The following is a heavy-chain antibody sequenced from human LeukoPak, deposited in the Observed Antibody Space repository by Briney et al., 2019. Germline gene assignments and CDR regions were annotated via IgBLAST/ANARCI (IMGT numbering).Heavy chain of an antibody. J-gene: IGHJ3*02. V-gene: IGHV4-30-4*01. CDR3: ARVVSGDYDSSGYYLPI. Sequence: SQTLSLTCTVSGGSISSGDYYWGWIRQPPGKGLEWIGYIYYSGSTYYNPSLKSRVTTSVDTSKNQFSLKLSSVTAADTAVYYCARVVSGDYDSSGYYLPIWGQGTMVTVSS. CDR2: IYYSGST. D-gene: IGHD3-22*01. CDR1: GGSISSGDYY.